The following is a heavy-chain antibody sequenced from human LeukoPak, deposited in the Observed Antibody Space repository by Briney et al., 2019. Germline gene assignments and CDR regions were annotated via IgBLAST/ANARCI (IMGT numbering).Heavy chain of an antibody. J-gene: IGHJ5*02. Sequence: NPSETLSLTCTVSGGSISSYYWSWIRQLPGKGLEWIGYIYYSGSTNYNPSLKSRVTISVDTSKNQFSLKLSSVTAADTAVYYCARQNYGERGVNWSDPWGQGTLVTVSS. CDR1: GGSISSYY. D-gene: IGHD4-17*01. V-gene: IGHV4-59*08. CDR2: IYYSGST. CDR3: ARQNYGERGVNWSDP.